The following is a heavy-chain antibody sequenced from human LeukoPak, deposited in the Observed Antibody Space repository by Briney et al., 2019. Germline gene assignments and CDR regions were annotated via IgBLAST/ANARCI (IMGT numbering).Heavy chain of an antibody. V-gene: IGHV3-53*01. CDR3: AREGCSSTSCCEDY. CDR1: GFSVYSNY. CDR2: IYSGGST. D-gene: IGHD2-2*01. Sequence: GGSLRLSCAASGFSVYSNYMSWVRQAPGKGLEWVSLIYSGGSTYYADSVKGRFTISRDNAKNSLYLQMNSLRAEDTAVYYCAREGCSSTSCCEDYWGQGILVTVSS. J-gene: IGHJ4*02.